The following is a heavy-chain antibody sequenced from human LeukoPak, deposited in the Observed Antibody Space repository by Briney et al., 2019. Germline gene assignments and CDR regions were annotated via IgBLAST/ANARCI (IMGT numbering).Heavy chain of an antibody. J-gene: IGHJ2*01. CDR2: IYYGGST. CDR1: GGSISSGGYY. CDR3: ARLGTELRWYFDL. Sequence: PSETLSLTCAVSGGSISSGGYYWSWIRQPPGKGLEWIGHIYYGGSTNYNPSLKSRVTMSVDTSKNQFSLKLSSVTAADTAVYYCARLGTELRWYFDLWGRGTLVTVSS. D-gene: IGHD1-7*01. V-gene: IGHV4-61*08.